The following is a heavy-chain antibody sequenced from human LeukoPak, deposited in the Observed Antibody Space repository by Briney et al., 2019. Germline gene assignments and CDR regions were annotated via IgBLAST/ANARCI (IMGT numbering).Heavy chain of an antibody. J-gene: IGHJ4*02. CDR2: IIPIFGTA. Sequence: SVKVSCKASGGTFSSYAISWVRQAPGQGLEWMGRIIPIFGTANYAQKFQGRVTITTDESTSTAYMELSSLRSEDTAVYYCARGAIFGVVTAYYFDYWGQGTLVTVSS. CDR1: GGTFSSYA. V-gene: IGHV1-69*05. D-gene: IGHD3-3*01. CDR3: ARGAIFGVVTAYYFDY.